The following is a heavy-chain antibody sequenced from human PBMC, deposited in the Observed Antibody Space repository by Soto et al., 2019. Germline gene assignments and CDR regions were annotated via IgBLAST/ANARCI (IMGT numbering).Heavy chain of an antibody. J-gene: IGHJ6*02. Sequence: EVQLVESGGGSVQPGGSLRLSCAASGFIFSRYWMHWVRQAPGKGLVWVSRLHSDGSTTSYADSVMGRFTISRDNAKNTLYLQMNSLRAEDTAVYYCARELPTAIRGGYYYSYGMDVWGQGTTVTVSS. CDR2: LHSDGSTT. V-gene: IGHV3-74*01. D-gene: IGHD2-2*01. CDR3: ARELPTAIRGGYYYSYGMDV. CDR1: GFIFSRYW.